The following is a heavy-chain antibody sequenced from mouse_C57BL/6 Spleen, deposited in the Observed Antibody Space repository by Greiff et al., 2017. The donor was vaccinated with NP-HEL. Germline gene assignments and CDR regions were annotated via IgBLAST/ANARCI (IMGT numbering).Heavy chain of an antibody. Sequence: QVQLQQSGAELVRPGASVTLSCKASGYTFTDYEMHWVKQTPVHGLEWIGAIDPETGGTAYNQKFKGKAILTADKSSSTAYMELRSLTSEDSAVYYCTRGGGSSPRFAYWGQGTLVTVSA. J-gene: IGHJ3*01. CDR3: TRGGGSSPRFAY. CDR2: IDPETGGT. D-gene: IGHD1-1*01. CDR1: GYTFTDYE. V-gene: IGHV1-15*01.